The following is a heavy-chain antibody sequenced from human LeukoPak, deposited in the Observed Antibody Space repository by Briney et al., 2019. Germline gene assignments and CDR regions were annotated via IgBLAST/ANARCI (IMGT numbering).Heavy chain of an antibody. CDR3: AKDDQHYGDYPGWFDP. CDR1: GFTFNSYG. CDR2: ISYDGSNK. D-gene: IGHD4-17*01. V-gene: IGHV3-30*18. Sequence: GGSLRLSCAASGFTFNSYGMHWVRQAPGKGLEWVAVISYDGSNKYYADSVKGRFTISRDNSRNTLYLQMNSLRAEDTAVYYCAKDDQHYGDYPGWFDPWGQGTLVTVSS. J-gene: IGHJ5*02.